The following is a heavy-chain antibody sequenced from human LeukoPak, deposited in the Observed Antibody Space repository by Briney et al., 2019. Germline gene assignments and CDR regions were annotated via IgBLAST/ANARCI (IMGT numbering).Heavy chain of an antibody. CDR2: INPNSGGT. J-gene: IGHJ6*02. CDR1: GYTFTSYY. Sequence: ASVKVSCKASGYTFTSYYMHWVRQAPGQGLEWMGWINPNSGGTNYAQKFQGRVTMTRDTSISTAYMELSRLRSDDTAVYYCARTPQVYYYYGMDVWGQGTTVTVSS. V-gene: IGHV1-2*02. CDR3: ARTPQVYYYYGMDV.